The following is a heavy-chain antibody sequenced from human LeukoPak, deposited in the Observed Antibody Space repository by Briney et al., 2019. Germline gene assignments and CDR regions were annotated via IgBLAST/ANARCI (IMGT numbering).Heavy chain of an antibody. J-gene: IGHJ4*02. CDR2: ISSSRSYT. CDR3: ARDRWKHFDY. V-gene: IGHV3-21*01. D-gene: IGHD4-23*01. Sequence: GGSLRLSCAGSGFTFSSYSMNWVRQAPGKGLEWVSSISSSRSYTYYADSVKGRFTISRDNAKNSLYLQMNSLRAEDTAVYYCARDRWKHFDYWGQGTLVTVSS. CDR1: GFTFSSYS.